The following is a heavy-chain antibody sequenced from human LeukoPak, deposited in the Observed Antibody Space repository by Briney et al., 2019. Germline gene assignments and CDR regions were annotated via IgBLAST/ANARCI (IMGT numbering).Heavy chain of an antibody. CDR1: GYTFTGYY. J-gene: IGHJ4*02. D-gene: IGHD6-13*01. V-gene: IGHV1-2*02. CDR2: INPNSGGT. Sequence: GASVKVSCKASGYTFTGYYMHWVRQAPGQGLEWMGWINPNSGGTNYAQKFQGRVTMTRDTSISTAYMELSRLRSDDTAVYYCARDGGAAAGTSDYWGQGTLVTVSS. CDR3: ARDGGAAAGTSDY.